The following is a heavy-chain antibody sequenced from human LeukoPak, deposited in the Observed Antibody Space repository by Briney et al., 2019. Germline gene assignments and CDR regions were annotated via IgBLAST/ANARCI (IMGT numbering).Heavy chain of an antibody. J-gene: IGHJ6*02. CDR1: GYTFTSYG. D-gene: IGHD6-19*01. V-gene: IGHV1-18*01. CDR2: ISAYNGNT. CDR3: ARDRGYSSGWPYGMDV. Sequence: ASVKVSCKASGYTFTSYGISWVRQAPGQGLEWMEWISAYNGNTNYAQKLQGRVTMTTDTSTSTAYMELRSLRSDDTAVYYCARDRGYSSGWPYGMDVWGQGTTVTVSS.